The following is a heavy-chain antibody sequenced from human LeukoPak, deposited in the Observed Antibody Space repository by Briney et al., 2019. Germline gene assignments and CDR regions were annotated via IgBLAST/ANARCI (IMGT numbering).Heavy chain of an antibody. D-gene: IGHD6-13*01. CDR1: GFTFSSYA. CDR3: AKPPPDSSSWLLDY. Sequence: QTGGSLRLSCAASGFTFSSYAMSWVRQAPGKGLEWVSTISDNGGSTYYADPVKGRFTISRDNSKNTLYLQMNSLRAEDTAVYYCAKPPPDSSSWLLDYWGQGALVTVSS. V-gene: IGHV3-23*01. CDR2: ISDNGGST. J-gene: IGHJ4*02.